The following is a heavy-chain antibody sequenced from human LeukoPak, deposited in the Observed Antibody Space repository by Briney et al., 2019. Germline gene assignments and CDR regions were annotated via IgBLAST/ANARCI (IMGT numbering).Heavy chain of an antibody. CDR2: IRYDGSNK. V-gene: IGHV3-30*02. D-gene: IGHD1-7*01. J-gene: IGHJ3*02. CDR3: AKDKTGTAAFDI. Sequence: PGGSLRLSCAASGFTFSNYGIHWVRQAPGKGLDWVAFIRYDGSNKYYADPVKGRFTISRDNSKNTLYLQMNSLRAEDTAVYYCAKDKTGTAAFDIWGQGTMVTVSS. CDR1: GFTFSNYG.